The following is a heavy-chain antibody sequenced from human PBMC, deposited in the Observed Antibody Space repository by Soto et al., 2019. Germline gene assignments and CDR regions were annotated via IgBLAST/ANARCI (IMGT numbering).Heavy chain of an antibody. CDR2: ISYDGSNK. CDR1: GFTFSSYA. D-gene: IGHD6-13*01. CDR3: ARDLEDRIAAAGTWNYYYYYGMDV. V-gene: IGHV3-30-3*01. J-gene: IGHJ6*02. Sequence: GGSLRLSCAASGFTFSSYAMHWVRQAPGKGLEWVAVISYDGSNKYYADSVKGRFTISRDNSKNTLYLQMNSLRAEDTAVYYCARDLEDRIAAAGTWNYYYYYGMDVWGQGTTVTVSS.